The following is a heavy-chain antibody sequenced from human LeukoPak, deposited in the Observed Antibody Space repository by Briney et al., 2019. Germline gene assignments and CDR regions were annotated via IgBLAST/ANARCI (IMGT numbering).Heavy chain of an antibody. J-gene: IGHJ1*01. V-gene: IGHV3-53*01. CDR1: GFTVSSIY. CDR3: ATSVVGLSYDEHFQH. Sequence: GGSLRLSCAASGFTVSSIYMSWVRQAPGKGLEWVSTFYNGGSIYYLDSVKGRFTISRDSFKNTLYLQMNSLRVEDTAFYYCATSVVGLSYDEHFQHWGQGTLVTVSS. D-gene: IGHD2-15*01. CDR2: FYNGGSI.